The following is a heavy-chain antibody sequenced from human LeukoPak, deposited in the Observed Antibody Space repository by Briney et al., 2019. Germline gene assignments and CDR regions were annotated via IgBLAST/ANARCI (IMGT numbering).Heavy chain of an antibody. D-gene: IGHD1/OR15-1a*01. CDR1: GGTFSSYA. Sequence: GASVKVSCKASGGTFSSYAISWLRQAPGQGLDWMGGIIPIFGTANYAQKFQGRITITADKSTSTAYMYLSSLTSEDTDVYYCARAGTTWNNANNWFDHWGQGTLVTVFS. CDR2: IIPIFGTA. V-gene: IGHV1-69*06. CDR3: ARAGTTWNNANNWFDH. J-gene: IGHJ5*02.